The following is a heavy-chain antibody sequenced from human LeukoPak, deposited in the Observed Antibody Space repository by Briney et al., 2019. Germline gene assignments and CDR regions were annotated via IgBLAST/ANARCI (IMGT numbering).Heavy chain of an antibody. D-gene: IGHD3-22*01. Sequence: PSETLSLTCTVSGGSISNSTYSWGWIRQPPGKGLEWIASIYYSGSTYYNPSLKSRVTISVDTSKNQFSLRLSSVTAADTAVYYCARGPRFYHDSSGYYRGGNWFDPWGQGTLVTVSS. J-gene: IGHJ5*02. CDR1: GGSISNSTYS. CDR3: ARGPRFYHDSSGYYRGGNWFDP. CDR2: IYYSGST. V-gene: IGHV4-39*07.